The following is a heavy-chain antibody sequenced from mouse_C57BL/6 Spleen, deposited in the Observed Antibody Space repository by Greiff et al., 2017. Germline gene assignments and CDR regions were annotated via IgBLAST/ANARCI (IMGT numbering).Heavy chain of an antibody. J-gene: IGHJ4*01. CDR2: ISYDGSN. CDR1: GYSITSGYY. Sequence: EVKLMESGPGLVKPSQSLSLTCSVTGYSITSGYYWNWIRQFPGNKLEWMGYISYDGSNNYNPSLKNRISITRDTSKNQFCLKLNSVTTEDTATYYCASLYDYLYAMDDWGQGTSVTVSS. V-gene: IGHV3-6*01. CDR3: ASLYDYLYAMDD. D-gene: IGHD2-4*01.